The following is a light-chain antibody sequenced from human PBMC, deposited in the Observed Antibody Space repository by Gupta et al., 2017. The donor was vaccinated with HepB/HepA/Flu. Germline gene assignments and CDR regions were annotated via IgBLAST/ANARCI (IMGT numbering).Light chain of an antibody. J-gene: IGLJ1*01. V-gene: IGLV2-23*02. CDR1: NSDVGFYDL. CDR3: CSYAGSGTYV. Sequence: SALTQPASVSGSPGQSITISCTGTNSDVGFYDLVSWFQQHPGKAPKFLIFEVTMRPSGVSPRFSGSRSGNTASLTISGLQAEDEADYYCCSYAGSGTYVFGSGTRVTVL. CDR2: EVT.